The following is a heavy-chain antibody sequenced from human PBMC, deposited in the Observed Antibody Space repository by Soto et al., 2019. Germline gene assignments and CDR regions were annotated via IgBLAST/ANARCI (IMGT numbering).Heavy chain of an antibody. J-gene: IGHJ4*02. CDR2: IDPSDSYT. V-gene: IGHV5-10-1*01. D-gene: IGHD3-9*01. CDR1: GYSATSYW. CDR3: ARGGNNYDILTGYYY. Sequence: PGASLKISRKGTGYSATSYWLSRVRQMPGKCPEWMGRIDPSDSYTNYSPSFQGHVTISADKSISTAYLQWSSLKASDTAMYYCARGGNNYDILTGYYYWGQGTLVTVSS.